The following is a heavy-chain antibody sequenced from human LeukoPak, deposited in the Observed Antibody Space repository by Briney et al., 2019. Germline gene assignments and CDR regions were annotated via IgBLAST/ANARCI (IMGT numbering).Heavy chain of an antibody. J-gene: IGHJ3*02. CDR1: GFTFSSYG. Sequence: QPGGSLRLSCAASGFTFSSYGMHWVRQAPGKGLEWVAFIRYDGSNKYYPDSVKGRFTISRDNSKNTLYLQMNSLRAEDTAVYYCAKDLPPAAIPPRPAFDIWGQGTMVTVSS. D-gene: IGHD2-2*01. V-gene: IGHV3-30*02. CDR2: IRYDGSNK. CDR3: AKDLPPAAIPPRPAFDI.